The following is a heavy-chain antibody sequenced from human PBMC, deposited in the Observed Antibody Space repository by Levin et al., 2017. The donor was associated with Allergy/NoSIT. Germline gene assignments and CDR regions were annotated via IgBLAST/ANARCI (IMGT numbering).Heavy chain of an antibody. CDR3: ARALGDYSNPGDP. J-gene: IGHJ5*02. CDR1: GYTFTGYY. CDR2: INPNSGGT. V-gene: IGHV1-2*02. Sequence: GGSLRLSCKASGYTFTGYYMHWVRQAPGQGLEWMGWINPNSGGTNYAQKFQGRVTMTRDTSISTAYMGLSRLRSDDTAVYYCARALGDYSNPGDPWGQGTLVTVSS. D-gene: IGHD4-11*01.